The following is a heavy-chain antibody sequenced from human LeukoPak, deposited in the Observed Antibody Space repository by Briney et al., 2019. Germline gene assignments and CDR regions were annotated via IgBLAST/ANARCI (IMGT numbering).Heavy chain of an antibody. J-gene: IGHJ6*03. CDR3: ARGRGYSYRRRGLGYYYMDV. V-gene: IGHV4-34*01. CDR2: INHSGST. Sequence: PSETLSLTCAVYGGSFSGYYWSWIRQPPGKGLEWIGEINHSGSTNYNPSLKSRVTISVDTSKNQFSLKLSSVTAADTAVYYCARGRGYSYRRRGLGYYYMDVWGKGTTVTVSS. D-gene: IGHD5-18*01. CDR1: GGSFSGYY.